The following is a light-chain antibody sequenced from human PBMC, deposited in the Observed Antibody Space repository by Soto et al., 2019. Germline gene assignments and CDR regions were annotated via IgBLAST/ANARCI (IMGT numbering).Light chain of an antibody. CDR1: SSDVGTYNY. CDR3: TSYTGSSTHYV. CDR2: EVN. Sequence: YVLTQAASVSGSPGQSITISCTGTSSDVGTYNYVSWYQQHPDKAPKLIIYEVNNRPSGVSNRFSGSKSGNTASLTISGLQAEDEADYYCTSYTGSSTHYVFGTGTKVTVL. J-gene: IGLJ1*01. V-gene: IGLV2-14*01.